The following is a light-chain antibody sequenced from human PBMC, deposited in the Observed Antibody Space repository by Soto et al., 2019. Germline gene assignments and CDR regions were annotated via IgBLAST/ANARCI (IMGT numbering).Light chain of an antibody. J-gene: IGKJ1*01. CDR2: GAS. V-gene: IGKV3-20*01. CDR1: QSVSSSY. CDR3: QRDGSSPWT. Sequence: EIVLTQSPGTLSLSPGERDTLSCRASQSVSSSYLTWYQQKPGQAPRPLIYGASSRAIGIPDRFSGSGSGTDFTLTISRLEPEDFAVYYCQRDGSSPWTVGQGTKVEIK.